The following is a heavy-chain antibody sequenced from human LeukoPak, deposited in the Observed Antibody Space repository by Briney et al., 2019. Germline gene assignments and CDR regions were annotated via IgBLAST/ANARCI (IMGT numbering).Heavy chain of an antibody. Sequence: GGSLRLSCAASGFSVSSNYLTWVRQAPGKGLEWVSVIYSDGSTYYADSVTGRFTVSRDNSKNTLYLQMSSLRAEDTAVYYCARGRESSGNILYCWGQGTLVTVSS. CDR1: GFSVSSNY. V-gene: IGHV3-53*01. CDR2: IYSDGST. CDR3: ARGRESSGNILYC. J-gene: IGHJ4*02. D-gene: IGHD1-26*01.